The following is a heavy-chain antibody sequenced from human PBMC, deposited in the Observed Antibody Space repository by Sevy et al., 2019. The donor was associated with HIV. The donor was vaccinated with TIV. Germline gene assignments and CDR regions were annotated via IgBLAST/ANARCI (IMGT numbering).Heavy chain of an antibody. Sequence: GGSLRLSCAASGITLTPYWMHWVRQVPGKGLVWVSRINSDGSSTSYAESVKGRITISRENVKNTVYLQMKSLRVEDTAVYFCSRGLYYYDMRGHQEPGDYWGQGVLVTVSS. CDR2: INSDGSST. J-gene: IGHJ4*02. D-gene: IGHD3-22*01. V-gene: IGHV3-74*01. CDR3: SRGLYYYDMRGHQEPGDY. CDR1: GITLTPYW.